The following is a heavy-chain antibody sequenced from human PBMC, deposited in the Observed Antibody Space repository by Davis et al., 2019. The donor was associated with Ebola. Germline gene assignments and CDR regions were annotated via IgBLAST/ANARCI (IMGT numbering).Heavy chain of an antibody. J-gene: IGHJ5*02. V-gene: IGHV5-51*01. CDR2: IYPGDSDT. CDR1: GYTFSNYW. D-gene: IGHD3-3*01. CDR3: ARHGTHGFFNWFDP. Sequence: GESLKISCKTSGYTFSNYWIGWVRQTPERGLEWMGIIYPGDSDTRYGPSFQGQVTISADTSLNTAYLQWSSLKASDAGIYYCARHGTHGFFNWFDPWGQGTLVTVSS.